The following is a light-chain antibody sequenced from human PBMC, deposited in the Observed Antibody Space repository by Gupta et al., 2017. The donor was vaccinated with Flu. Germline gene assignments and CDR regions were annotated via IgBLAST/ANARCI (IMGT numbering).Light chain of an antibody. J-gene: IGLJ3*02. V-gene: IGLV2-14*03. CDR2: EVT. CDR1: SSDVGRYDY. Sequence: QSALTQVASVSGSPGQSITTTCTGTSSDVGRYDYVSWFQQHPGKAPTLMIYEVTKRPAGVSDRFSGSTAGNTASLTISGRQEEDEADYYCTSFTTRNTWVFGGGTKGTVL. CDR3: TSFTTRNTWV.